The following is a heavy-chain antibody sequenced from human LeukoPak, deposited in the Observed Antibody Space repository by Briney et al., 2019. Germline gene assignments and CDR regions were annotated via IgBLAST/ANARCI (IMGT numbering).Heavy chain of an antibody. J-gene: IGHJ4*02. D-gene: IGHD1-26*01. CDR3: ARHHHSGSYRGDY. V-gene: IGHV4-59*01. CDR2: IYYSGST. CDR1: GASISSYY. Sequence: PSETLSLTCTVSGASISSYYWSWIRQPPGKGLEWIGYIYYSGSTNYNPSLKSRVSISVDTSKNQFSLKLSSVTAADTAVYYCARHHHSGSYRGDYWGQGTLVTVSS.